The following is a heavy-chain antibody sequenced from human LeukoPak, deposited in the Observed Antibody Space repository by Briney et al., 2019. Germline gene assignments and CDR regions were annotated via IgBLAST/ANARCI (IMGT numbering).Heavy chain of an antibody. V-gene: IGHV4-30-2*01. Sequence: SETLSLTCAVSGGSISSGGYSWSWIRRPPGKGLEWIGYIYHSGSTYYNPSLKSRVTISVDRSKNQFSLKLSSVTAADTAVYYCARGGYSYGSGFDYWGQGTLVTVSS. CDR1: GGSISSGGYS. CDR3: ARGGYSYGSGFDY. D-gene: IGHD5-18*01. J-gene: IGHJ4*02. CDR2: IYHSGST.